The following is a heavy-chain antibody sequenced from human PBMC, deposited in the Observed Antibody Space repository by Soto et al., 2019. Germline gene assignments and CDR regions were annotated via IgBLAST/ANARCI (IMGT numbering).Heavy chain of an antibody. CDR1: GGTFSSYT. V-gene: IGHV1-69*01. J-gene: IGHJ4*02. Sequence: QLQLVQSGAKVREPGSSAKVSCKASGGTFSSYTVIWVRQAPGQGLEWMGGITPTLNIAKYAEKFQGRVTITADESTSTVNMHLSSLRSEDTAVYFCARGYYSGSNPSSFDYWGQGTLVAVSS. CDR3: ARGYYSGSNPSSFDY. D-gene: IGHD1-26*01. CDR2: ITPTLNIA.